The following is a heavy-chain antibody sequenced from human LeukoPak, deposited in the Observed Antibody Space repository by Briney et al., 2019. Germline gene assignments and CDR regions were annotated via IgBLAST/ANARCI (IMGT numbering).Heavy chain of an antibody. V-gene: IGHV3-9*01. J-gene: IGHJ4*02. CDR3: AKDKVRLGYDAFDY. Sequence: GGSLRLSCAASGFTFSSYAMSWVRQAPGKGLEWVSGISWNSGSIGYADSVKGRFTISRDNAKNSLYLQMNSLRAEDTALYYCAKDKVRLGYDAFDYWGQGTLVTVSS. D-gene: IGHD5-12*01. CDR1: GFTFSSYA. CDR2: ISWNSGSI.